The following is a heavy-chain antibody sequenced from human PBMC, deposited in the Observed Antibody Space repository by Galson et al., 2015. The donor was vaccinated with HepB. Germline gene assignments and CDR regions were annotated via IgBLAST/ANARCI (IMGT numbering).Heavy chain of an antibody. V-gene: IGHV4-39*01. CDR3: ARMTHYHTSQSYYPDY. Sequence: SETLSLTCSISGGSITRNSYYWGWIRQSPGKGLEWIGSIYYSGRTLYNPSLQRPVTISEDTSQNQFSLKLSSVTATDTAVYYCARMTHYHTSQSYYPDYWGQGTLVIVSS. CDR2: IYYSGRT. D-gene: IGHD3-10*01. CDR1: GGSITRNSYY. J-gene: IGHJ4*02.